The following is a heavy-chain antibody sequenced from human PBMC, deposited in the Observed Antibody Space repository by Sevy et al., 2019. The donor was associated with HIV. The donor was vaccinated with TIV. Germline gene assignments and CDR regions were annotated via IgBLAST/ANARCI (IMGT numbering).Heavy chain of an antibody. J-gene: IGHJ6*02. CDR1: GGSISSYY. Sequence: SETLSLTCTVSGGSISSYYWSWIRQPAGKGLEWIGRIYTSGSSNYNLCLKSRVTMSVDTSKNQFCLKLGSVTAADTAVYYCARDDGARYCSSTSCGFYYYGMDVCGQGTTVTV. CDR3: ARDDGARYCSSTSCGFYYYGMDV. D-gene: IGHD2-2*01. CDR2: IYTSGSS. V-gene: IGHV4-4*07.